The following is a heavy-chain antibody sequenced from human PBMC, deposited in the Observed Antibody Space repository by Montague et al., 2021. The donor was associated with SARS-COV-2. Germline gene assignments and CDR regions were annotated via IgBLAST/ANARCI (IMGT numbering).Heavy chain of an antibody. D-gene: IGHD4-17*01. CDR3: VHSYADYLFDY. CDR1: GFSLRTHGVG. J-gene: IGHJ4*02. Sequence: PALVKPTQTLTLTCSFSGFSLRTHGVGVGWIRQPPGKALEWLAVIYWDDDKRYSPSLKSRLTITKDTSKNQVVLTMTNMDPVDTATYYCVHSYADYLFDYGGQGTLGSVSA. CDR2: IYWDDDK. V-gene: IGHV2-5*02.